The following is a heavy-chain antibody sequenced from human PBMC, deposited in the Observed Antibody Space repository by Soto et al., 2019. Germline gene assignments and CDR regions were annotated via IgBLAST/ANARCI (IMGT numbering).Heavy chain of an antibody. V-gene: IGHV4-30-4*01. CDR2: IYYSGST. Sequence: ASETLSLTCTVSGGSISSGDYYWSWIRQPPGKGLEWIGYIYYSGSTYYNLSLKSRVTISVDTSKNQFSLKLSSVTAADTAVYYCAREGYYYDSSGYYPFDYWGQGTLVTVSS. CDR1: GGSISSGDYY. CDR3: AREGYYYDSSGYYPFDY. D-gene: IGHD3-22*01. J-gene: IGHJ4*02.